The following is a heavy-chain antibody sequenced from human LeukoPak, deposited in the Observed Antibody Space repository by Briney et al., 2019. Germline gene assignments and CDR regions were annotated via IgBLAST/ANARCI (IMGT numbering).Heavy chain of an antibody. D-gene: IGHD3-22*01. CDR1: GFTFSNAW. V-gene: IGHV3-15*01. Sequence: PGGSLRLSCAASGFTFSNAWMSWVRQAPGKGLEWVGRIKSKTYAATTHSAAPVIARFTISSDDSKNTLYLQMNSLKTEDTAVYYCTTRVGYYLNSGHDYWGQGTLVTVSS. CDR2: IKSKTYAATT. CDR3: TTRVGYYLNSGHDY. J-gene: IGHJ4*02.